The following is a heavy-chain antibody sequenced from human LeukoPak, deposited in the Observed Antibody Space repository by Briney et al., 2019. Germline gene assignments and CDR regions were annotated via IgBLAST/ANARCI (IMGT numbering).Heavy chain of an antibody. D-gene: IGHD5-12*01. Sequence: SETLSLTCTVSGGSISSYYWSWIRQPPGKGLEWIGYIYYSGSTNYNPSLKSRVTISVDTSKNQFSLNLNSVTAADTAVYYCARHAESGYDRFDHWGQGTLVTVSS. CDR3: ARHAESGYDRFDH. V-gene: IGHV4-59*08. CDR1: GGSISSYY. CDR2: IYYSGST. J-gene: IGHJ4*02.